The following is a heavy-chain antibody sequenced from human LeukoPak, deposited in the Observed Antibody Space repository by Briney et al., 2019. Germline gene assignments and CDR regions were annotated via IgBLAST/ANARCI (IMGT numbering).Heavy chain of an antibody. V-gene: IGHV3-30*02. CDR2: IRNDGSKK. D-gene: IGHD3-16*01. Sequence: PGGALRLSCVAAGFTFSDYGMHWVRQAPGKGLEGVAFIRNDGSKKYYVDSVKGQFTISRDYSNNTVYLQMYSLRPDDTAVYYCAKASGRSAYGLDYWGQGNLVTVFS. CDR3: AKASGRSAYGLDY. CDR1: GFTFSDYG. J-gene: IGHJ4*02.